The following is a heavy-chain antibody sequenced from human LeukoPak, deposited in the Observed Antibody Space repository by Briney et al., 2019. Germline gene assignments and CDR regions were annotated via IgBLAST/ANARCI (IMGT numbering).Heavy chain of an antibody. CDR2: ISSSSSYI. CDR3: AKDRDGSGSYYSKAFDY. V-gene: IGHV3-21*04. D-gene: IGHD3-10*01. CDR1: GFTFSSYS. Sequence: GGSLRLSCAASGFTFSSYSMYWVRQAPGKGLEWVSSISSSSSYIYYADSVKGRFTISRDNAKNSLYLQMNSLRAEDTALYYCAKDRDGSGSYYSKAFDYWGQGTLVTVSS. J-gene: IGHJ4*02.